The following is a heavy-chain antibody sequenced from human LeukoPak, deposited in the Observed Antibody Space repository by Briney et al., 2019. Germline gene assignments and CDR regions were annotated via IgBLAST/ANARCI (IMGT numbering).Heavy chain of an antibody. J-gene: IGHJ4*02. Sequence: GGFLRLSCVASGFTVSSNYMSWVRQAPGKGLEWVSVIYSAGNTYYADSVKGRFTISRHNSENTLYLHMNSLRVEDTAVYFCARGGTPGYSSGRIDYWGQGTLVTVSS. CDR1: GFTVSSNY. D-gene: IGHD6-19*01. CDR2: IYSAGNT. V-gene: IGHV3-53*04. CDR3: ARGGTPGYSSGRIDY.